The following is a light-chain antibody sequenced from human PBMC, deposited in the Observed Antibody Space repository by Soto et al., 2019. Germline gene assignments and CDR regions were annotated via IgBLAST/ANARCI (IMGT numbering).Light chain of an antibody. CDR2: AAS. CDR3: QKYNSAPRT. Sequence: DIRMTQSPSSLSASVEDRVTITCRASQGISNYLAWYQQKPGKVPKLLIYAASTLQSGVPSRFSGSGSGTDFTLTISSLQPEDVATYYCQKYNSAPRTFGQGTKVEIK. CDR1: QGISNY. J-gene: IGKJ1*01. V-gene: IGKV1-27*01.